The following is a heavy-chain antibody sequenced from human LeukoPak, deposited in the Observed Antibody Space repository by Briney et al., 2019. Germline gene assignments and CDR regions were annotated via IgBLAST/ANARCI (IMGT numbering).Heavy chain of an antibody. D-gene: IGHD3-22*01. Sequence: ASVTVSCKASGYTFSSYDINWVRQAPGQGLEWMGWMNPNSGNTGYAQELQGRVAMTRDTSISTAYMELSSLISDDTAVYYCTRGGTIYDTILEDPFDIWGQGTMVTVSS. V-gene: IGHV1-8*01. CDR2: MNPNSGNT. CDR3: TRGGTIYDTILEDPFDI. J-gene: IGHJ3*02. CDR1: GYTFSSYD.